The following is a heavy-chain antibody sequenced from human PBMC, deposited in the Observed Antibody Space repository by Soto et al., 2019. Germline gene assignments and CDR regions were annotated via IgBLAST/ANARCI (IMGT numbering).Heavy chain of an antibody. CDR2: INWNSVNT. J-gene: IGHJ4*02. CDR1: GFNFDGYG. Sequence: EVQLVESGGRVVQTEGSLRLSCAACGFNFDGYGMSWVRQAPGKGLEWVSGINWNSVNTGYVDSVKGRFTISRDNANSSLYLQMNSLRAEDMALYYCARGIDAYNFFDSWGQGTLVTVSS. CDR3: ARGIDAYNFFDS. D-gene: IGHD1-1*01. V-gene: IGHV3-20*04.